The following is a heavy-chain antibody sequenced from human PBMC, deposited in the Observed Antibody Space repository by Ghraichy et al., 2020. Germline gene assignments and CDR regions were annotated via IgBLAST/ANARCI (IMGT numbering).Heavy chain of an antibody. J-gene: IGHJ4*02. CDR2: INHSGST. D-gene: IGHD3-10*01. CDR3: ARGRELLDRITMVQGGIDY. CDR1: GGSFSGYY. Sequence: SQTLSLTCAVYGGSFSGYYWSWIRQPPGKGLEWIGEINHSGSTNYNPSLKSRVTISVDTSKNQFSLKLSSVTAADTAVYYCARGRELLDRITMVQGGIDYWGQGTLVTVSS. V-gene: IGHV4-34*01.